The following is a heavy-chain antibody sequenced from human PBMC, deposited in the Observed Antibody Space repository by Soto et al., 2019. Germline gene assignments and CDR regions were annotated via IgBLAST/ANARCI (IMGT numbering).Heavy chain of an antibody. D-gene: IGHD2-15*01. J-gene: IGHJ4*02. V-gene: IGHV3-30*18. CDR2: ISYDGSNK. CDR3: AKDEDGPKN. CDR1: GFTFSSYG. Sequence: GGSLRLSCAASGFTFSSYGMHWVRQAPGKGLEWVAVISYDGSNKYYADSVKGRFTISRDNSKNTLYLQMNSLRAEDTAVYYCAKDEDGPKNWGQGTLVTVSS.